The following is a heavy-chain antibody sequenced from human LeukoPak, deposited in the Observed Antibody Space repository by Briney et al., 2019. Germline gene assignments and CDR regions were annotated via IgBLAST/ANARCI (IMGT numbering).Heavy chain of an antibody. V-gene: IGHV4-39*07. J-gene: IGHJ6*03. CDR2: IYYSGST. Sequence: SETLSLTCTVSGGSISSSSYYWGWIRQPPGKGLEWIGSIYYSGSTYYNPSLKSRVTISVDTSKNQFSLKLSSVTAADTAVYYCARIEYCGGDCPGYYYYMDVWGKGTTVTVSS. D-gene: IGHD2-21*02. CDR3: ARIEYCGGDCPGYYYYMDV. CDR1: GGSISSSSYY.